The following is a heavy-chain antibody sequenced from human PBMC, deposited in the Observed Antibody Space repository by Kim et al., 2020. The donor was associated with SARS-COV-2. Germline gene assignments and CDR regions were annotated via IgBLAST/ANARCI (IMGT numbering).Heavy chain of an antibody. Sequence: ASVKVSCKVSGYTLTELSMHWVRQAPGKGLEWMGGFDPEDGETIYAQKFQGRVTMTEDTSTDTAYMELSSLRSEDTAVYYCATEGQQLVGNYYYYYGMDVWGQGTTVTVSS. CDR3: ATEGQQLVGNYYYYYGMDV. CDR2: FDPEDGET. J-gene: IGHJ6*02. CDR1: GYTLTELS. V-gene: IGHV1-24*01. D-gene: IGHD6-13*01.